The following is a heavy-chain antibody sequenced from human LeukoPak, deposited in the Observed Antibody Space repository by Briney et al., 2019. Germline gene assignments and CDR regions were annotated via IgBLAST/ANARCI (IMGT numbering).Heavy chain of an antibody. CDR1: GGSISSYY. Sequence: SETLSLTCTVSGGSISSYYWSWIRQPPGKGLEWIGYIYYSGSTNYNPSLKSRVTISVDTSKNQFSLKLSSVTAADTAVYYCARGTLYDSSGQTFDYRGQGTLVTVSS. D-gene: IGHD3-22*01. V-gene: IGHV4-59*01. CDR2: IYYSGST. CDR3: ARGTLYDSSGQTFDY. J-gene: IGHJ4*02.